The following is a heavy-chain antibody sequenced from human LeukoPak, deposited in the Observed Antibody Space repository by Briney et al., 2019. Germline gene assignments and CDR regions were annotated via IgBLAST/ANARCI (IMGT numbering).Heavy chain of an antibody. V-gene: IGHV1-46*01. CDR2: INPSGGST. Sequence: GASVKVSCKASGYTFTSYYMHWVRQAPGQGLEWMGIINPSGGSTSYAQKFQGRVTITADESTSTAYMELSSLRSEDTAVYYCARDKQRYYDSSGYYLHFDYWGQGTLVTVSS. J-gene: IGHJ4*02. D-gene: IGHD3-22*01. CDR3: ARDKQRYYDSSGYYLHFDY. CDR1: GYTFTSYY.